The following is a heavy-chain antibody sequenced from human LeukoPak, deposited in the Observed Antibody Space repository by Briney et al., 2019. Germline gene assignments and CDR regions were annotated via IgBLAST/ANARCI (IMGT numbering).Heavy chain of an antibody. Sequence: GASVKVSCKASGGTFSNSAIGWVRQAPGQGLEWMGRIIPMLAIGNFARKFQGRLTITADKSTSTAYMELSSLRSEDTAVYYCASPPIGSSGLDYWGQGTLVTVSS. CDR3: ASPPIGSSGLDY. CDR2: IIPMLAIG. D-gene: IGHD6-19*01. CDR1: GGTFSNSA. V-gene: IGHV1-69*04. J-gene: IGHJ4*02.